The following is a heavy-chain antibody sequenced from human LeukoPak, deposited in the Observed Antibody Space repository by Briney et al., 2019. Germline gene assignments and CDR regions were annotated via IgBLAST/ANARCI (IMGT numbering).Heavy chain of an antibody. V-gene: IGHV4-39*07. D-gene: IGHD4-17*01. J-gene: IGHJ4*02. CDR3: AGDYGDYYFDY. CDR1: GGSINSTSNY. CDR2: IYYSGST. Sequence: PSESLSLTCTVSGGSINSTSNYWGWIRQPPGKGLEWIGSIYYSGSTSYNPSLKSRVTISVDTSKNQFSLKLSSVTAADTAVYFCAGDYGDYYFDYWGQGTLVTVSS.